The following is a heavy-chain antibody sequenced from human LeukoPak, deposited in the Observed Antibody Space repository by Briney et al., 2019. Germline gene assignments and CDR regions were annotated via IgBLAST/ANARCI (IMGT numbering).Heavy chain of an antibody. V-gene: IGHV4-39*01. J-gene: IGHJ2*01. CDR2: IYYSGST. D-gene: IGHD3-22*01. CDR1: GGSISSSSYY. Sequence: SETLSLTCTVSGGSISSSSYYWGWIRQPPGKGLEWIGSIYYSGSTYYNPSLKSRVTISVDTSKDQFSLKLSSVTAADTAVYYCARGVSMIVVVIHDWYFDLWGRGTLVTVSS. CDR3: ARGVSMIVVVIHDWYFDL.